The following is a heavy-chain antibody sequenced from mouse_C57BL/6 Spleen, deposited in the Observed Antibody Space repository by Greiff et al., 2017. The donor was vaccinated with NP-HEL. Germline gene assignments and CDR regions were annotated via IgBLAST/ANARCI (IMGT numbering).Heavy chain of an antibody. CDR2: IDPETGGT. D-gene: IGHD1-1*01. V-gene: IGHV1-15*01. CDR1: GYTFTDYE. Sequence: QVHVKQSGAELVRPGASVTLSCKASGYTFTDYEMHWVKQTPVHGLEWIGAIDPETGGTAYNQKFKGKAILTADKSSSTAYMELRSLTSEDSAVYYCTRPSITTVVAQDYWGQGTTLTVSS. J-gene: IGHJ2*01. CDR3: TRPSITTVVAQDY.